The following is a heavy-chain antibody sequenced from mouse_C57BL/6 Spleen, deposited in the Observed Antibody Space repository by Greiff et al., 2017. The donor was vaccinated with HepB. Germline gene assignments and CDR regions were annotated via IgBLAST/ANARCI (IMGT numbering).Heavy chain of an antibody. D-gene: IGHD2-4*01. Sequence: DVKLVESEGGLVQPGSSMKLSCTASGFTFSDYYMAWVRQVPEKGLEWVANINYDGSSTYYLDSLKSRFIISRDNAKNILYLQMSSLKSEDTATYYCATMITALFDYWGQGTTLTVSS. CDR1: GFTFSDYY. CDR3: ATMITALFDY. CDR2: INYDGSST. J-gene: IGHJ2*01. V-gene: IGHV5-16*01.